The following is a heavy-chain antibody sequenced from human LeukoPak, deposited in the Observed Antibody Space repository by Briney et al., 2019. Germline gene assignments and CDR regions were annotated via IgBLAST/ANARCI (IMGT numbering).Heavy chain of an antibody. Sequence: PGGSLRLSCGGSGFTFSTYNMHWVRQAPGKGLEWVAYIQYDGSNEQFADSVKGRFSISRDSSKNILYLQVNSLRAEDTAVYYCAKDRCSNGIGCYYYYMDVWGKGTTVTISS. D-gene: IGHD2-8*01. CDR3: AKDRCSNGIGCYYYYMDV. CDR2: IQYDGSNE. CDR1: GFTFSTYN. V-gene: IGHV3-30*02. J-gene: IGHJ6*03.